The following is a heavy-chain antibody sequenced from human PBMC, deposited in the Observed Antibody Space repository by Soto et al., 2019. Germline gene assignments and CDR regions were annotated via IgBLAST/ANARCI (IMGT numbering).Heavy chain of an antibody. D-gene: IGHD3-10*01. CDR3: AKDVGSRAWPVYCFDY. CDR1: GFTFSSYG. CDR2: ISYDGSNK. J-gene: IGHJ4*02. Sequence: QVQLVESGGGVVQPGRSLRLSCTASGFTFSSYGMHWVRQAPGKGLEWVAVISYDGSNKYYADSVKGRFTISRDNSKNTLYLQMNSLRAEDTAVYYCAKDVGSRAWPVYCFDYWVQGTLVTVSS. V-gene: IGHV3-30*18.